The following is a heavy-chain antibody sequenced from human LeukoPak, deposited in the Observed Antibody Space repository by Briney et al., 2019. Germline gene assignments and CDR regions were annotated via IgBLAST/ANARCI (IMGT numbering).Heavy chain of an antibody. D-gene: IGHD5-18*01. CDR3: VKERYAYAFDY. CDR1: GFTFRSYT. Sequence: PGGSLRLSCSASGFTFRSYTMHWGRQAPGKGLECVSAVSTTGGSTYYADSVKGRFTISRDNSRNTLYLQMNSLRADDTAVYYCVKERYAYAFDYWGQGALVTVS. J-gene: IGHJ4*02. V-gene: IGHV3-64D*09. CDR2: VSTTGGST.